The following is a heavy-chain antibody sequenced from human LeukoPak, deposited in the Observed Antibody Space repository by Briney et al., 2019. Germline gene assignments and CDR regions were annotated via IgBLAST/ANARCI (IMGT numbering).Heavy chain of an antibody. CDR1: SGSISTYY. CDR3: ARLGGRGYYFDY. CDR2: IYYSGSGST. V-gene: IGHV4-59*08. Sequence: SETLSLTCTVSSGSISTYYWSWIRQPPGKGLECIGYIYYSGSGSTTYNPSLKSRVIISVDTSKNQFSLKLRSVTVADTAVYYCARLGGRGYYFDYWGQGTLVTVSS. D-gene: IGHD3-10*01. J-gene: IGHJ4*02.